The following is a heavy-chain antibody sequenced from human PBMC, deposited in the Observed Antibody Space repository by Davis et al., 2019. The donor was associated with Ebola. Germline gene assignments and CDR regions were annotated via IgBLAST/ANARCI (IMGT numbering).Heavy chain of an antibody. CDR1: GFTFSSYG. J-gene: IGHJ4*02. V-gene: IGHV3-30*03. CDR2: ISYDGSNK. D-gene: IGHD6-13*01. CDR3: ARESPIEAADTGTFDY. Sequence: GESLKISCAASGFTFSSYGMHWVRQAPGKGLEWVAVISYDGSNKYYADSVKGRFTISRDNSKNTLYLQMNSLRADDTAVYYCARESPIEAADTGTFDYWGQGTLVTVSS.